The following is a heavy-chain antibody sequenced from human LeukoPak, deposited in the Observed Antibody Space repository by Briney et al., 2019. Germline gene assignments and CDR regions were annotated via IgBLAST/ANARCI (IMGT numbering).Heavy chain of an antibody. CDR2: ISSSGSTI. V-gene: IGHV3-48*03. J-gene: IGHJ6*02. Sequence: GGSLRLSCAASGFTFSSYEMNWVRQAPGKGLEWVSYISSSGSTIYYADSVKGRFTISRDNAKNSLYLQMNSLRAEDTAVYYCAREGGYYDILTGYLYYYYGMDVWGQGTTVTVSS. CDR3: AREGGYYDILTGYLYYYYGMDV. D-gene: IGHD3-9*01. CDR1: GFTFSSYE.